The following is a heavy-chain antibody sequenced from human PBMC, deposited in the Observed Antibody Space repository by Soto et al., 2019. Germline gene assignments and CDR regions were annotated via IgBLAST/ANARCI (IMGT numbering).Heavy chain of an antibody. CDR1: GGSISSSSYY. J-gene: IGHJ2*01. Sequence: PSETLSLTCTVSGGSISSSSYYWGWIRQPPGKGLEWIGSIFYSGSTYYNPSLKSRFTISRDNSKNTLYLQMNSLRAEDTAVYYCARDPLGVTVMVLWYFALWGRGTLSPVPS. CDR3: ARDPLGVTVMVLWYFAL. V-gene: IGHV4-39*02. D-gene: IGHD5-18*01. CDR2: IFYSGST.